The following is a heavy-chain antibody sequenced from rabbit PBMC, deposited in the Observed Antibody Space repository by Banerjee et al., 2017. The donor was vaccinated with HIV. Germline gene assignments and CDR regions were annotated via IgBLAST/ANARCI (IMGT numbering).Heavy chain of an antibody. V-gene: IGHV1S40*01. CDR3: ARDLTGDGGSVYFEL. J-gene: IGHJ4*01. Sequence: QSLEESGGDLVKPGASLTLTCTASGFSFSSSYYMYWVRQAPGKGLEWIACIYAGSSGSTYYASWAKGRFTISKTSSTTVTLQMTSLTAADTATYFCARDLTGDGGSVYFELWGPGTLVTVS. D-gene: IGHD2-1*01. CDR1: GFSFSSSYY. CDR2: IYAGSSGST.